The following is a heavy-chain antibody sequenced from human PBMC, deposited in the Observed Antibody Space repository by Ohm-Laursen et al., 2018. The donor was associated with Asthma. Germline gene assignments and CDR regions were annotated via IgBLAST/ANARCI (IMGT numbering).Heavy chain of an antibody. V-gene: IGHV1-8*01. Sequence: ASVSVSCTASGYTFTSYDINWVRQATGQGLEWMGWMNPNSGNTGYAQKFQGRVTMTRNTSISTAYMELSSLRSEDTAVYYCASTFGSSGYYDDYFDYWGQGTLVTVSS. CDR1: GYTFTSYD. CDR3: ASTFGSSGYYDDYFDY. CDR2: MNPNSGNT. D-gene: IGHD3-22*01. J-gene: IGHJ4*02.